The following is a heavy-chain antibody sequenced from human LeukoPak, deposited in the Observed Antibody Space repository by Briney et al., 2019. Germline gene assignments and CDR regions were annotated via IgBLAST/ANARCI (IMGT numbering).Heavy chain of an antibody. CDR3: ARDLVVPAAMSYYYYYYMDV. CDR1: GYTFTSYY. Sequence: ASVKVSCEASGYTFTSYYMHWVRQAPGQGLEWMGIINPSGGSTSYAQKFQGRVTMTRDTSTSTVYMELSSLRSEDTAVYYCARDLVVPAAMSYYYYYYMDVWGKGTTVTISS. D-gene: IGHD2-2*01. J-gene: IGHJ6*03. CDR2: INPSGGST. V-gene: IGHV1-46*01.